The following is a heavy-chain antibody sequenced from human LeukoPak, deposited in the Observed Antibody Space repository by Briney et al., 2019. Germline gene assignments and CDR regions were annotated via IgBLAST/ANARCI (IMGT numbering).Heavy chain of an antibody. Sequence: GGSLRLSCAASGFTFSSYAMSWVRQAPGKGLEWVSAISGSGGSTYYADSVKGRFTISRDNSKNTLYLQMNSLRAEDTAVYYCARVVTDSSGWFESLTFVDYWGQGTLVTVSS. J-gene: IGHJ4*02. CDR1: GFTFSSYA. CDR2: ISGSGGST. V-gene: IGHV3-23*01. CDR3: ARVVTDSSGWFESLTFVDY. D-gene: IGHD6-19*01.